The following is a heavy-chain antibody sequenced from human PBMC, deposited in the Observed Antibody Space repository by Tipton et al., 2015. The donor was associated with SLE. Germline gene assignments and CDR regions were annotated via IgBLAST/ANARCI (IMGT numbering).Heavy chain of an antibody. CDR2: MWYDGSNK. V-gene: IGHV3-33*01. CDR1: GFTFSTYG. J-gene: IGHJ3*01. Sequence: SLRLSCEASGFTFSTYGIHWVRQAPGKGLEWVAVMWYDGSNKHYADSVKGRFTISRDNFKNTLYLQMNSLSAEDTAVYYCARGLGYAMWYWGQGAMVTVSS. CDR3: ARGLGYAMWY. D-gene: IGHD2-15*01.